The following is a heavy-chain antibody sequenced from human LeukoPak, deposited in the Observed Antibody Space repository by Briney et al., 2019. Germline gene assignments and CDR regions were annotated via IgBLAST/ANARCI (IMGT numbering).Heavy chain of an antibody. CDR1: GGTFSSYA. D-gene: IGHD1-1*01. CDR3: ERSSPIPSLWRTGTTGSSPYYYYMDV. Sequence: SVKVSCKASGGTFSSYAISWVRQAPGQGLEWMGGIIPIFGTANYAQKFQGRVTITTDESTSTAYMELSSLSSEDTAVYYCERSSPIPSLWRTGTTGSSPYYYYMDVWGKGTTVTVSS. CDR2: IIPIFGTA. V-gene: IGHV1-69*05. J-gene: IGHJ6*03.